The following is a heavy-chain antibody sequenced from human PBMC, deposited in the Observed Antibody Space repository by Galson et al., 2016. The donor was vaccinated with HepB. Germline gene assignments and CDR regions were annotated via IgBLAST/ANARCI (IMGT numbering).Heavy chain of an antibody. D-gene: IGHD1-26*01. CDR3: VKDLGVGTTTTDAFDI. CDR1: GLTFRNFG. CDR2: VSFDGLKT. V-gene: IGHV3-30*18. Sequence: SLRLSCAASGLTFRNFGIHWVRQAPGKGLEWVAVVSFDGLKTLYVGSVSGRLTISRDNSKNTAYLQMNYLRPDDTAVYYCVKDLGVGTTTTDAFDIWGQGTMVAVSS. J-gene: IGHJ3*02.